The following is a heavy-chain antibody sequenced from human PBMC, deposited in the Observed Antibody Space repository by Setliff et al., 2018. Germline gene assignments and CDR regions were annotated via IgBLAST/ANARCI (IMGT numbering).Heavy chain of an antibody. CDR3: ARADHLVTTTFDY. J-gene: IGHJ4*01. CDR2: INTKTGDP. V-gene: IGHV7-4-1*02. Sequence: ASVKVSCKPSGYTFTDYYIHWVRQAPGQGLEWMGWINTKTGDPTYAQGYTGRFAFSLDTSDSATYLDISNLKAEDTATYYCARADHLVTTTFDYWGQGTLVTVSS. CDR1: GYTFTDYY. D-gene: IGHD4-17*01.